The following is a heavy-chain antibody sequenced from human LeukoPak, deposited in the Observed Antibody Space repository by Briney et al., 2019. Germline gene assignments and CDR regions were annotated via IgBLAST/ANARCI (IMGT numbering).Heavy chain of an antibody. Sequence: SETLSLTCTVSGGSISSYYWSWIRQPPGKGLEWIGYIYYSGSTNYNPSLKSRVTISVDTSKNQFSLKLSSVTAADTAVYYCARGTRGGNGAHFDYWGQGTLVTVSS. CDR3: ARGTRGGNGAHFDY. V-gene: IGHV4-59*01. CDR2: IYYSGST. D-gene: IGHD1-1*01. J-gene: IGHJ4*02. CDR1: GGSISSYY.